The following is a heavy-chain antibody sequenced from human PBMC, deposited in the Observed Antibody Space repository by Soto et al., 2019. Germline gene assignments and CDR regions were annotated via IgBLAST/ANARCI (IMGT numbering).Heavy chain of an antibody. J-gene: IGHJ3*02. Sequence: QVQLVQSGAEVKKPGSSVRVSCKASGGTFNTYAISWVRQAPGQGLEWMGGVIPLYGTPNYAQKFQGRVTITADKSTSTGYMELNSLTSEDTAVYYCARSFLEWLYDAFHIWGQGTMVTVSS. CDR3: ARSFLEWLYDAFHI. D-gene: IGHD3-3*01. CDR2: VIPLYGTP. CDR1: GGTFNTYA. V-gene: IGHV1-69*06.